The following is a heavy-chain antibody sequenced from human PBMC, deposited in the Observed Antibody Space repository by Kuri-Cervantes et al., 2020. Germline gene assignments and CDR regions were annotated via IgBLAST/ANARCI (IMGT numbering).Heavy chain of an antibody. J-gene: IGHJ6*02. V-gene: IGHV3-15*01. CDR2: IKSKTDGGTT. D-gene: IGHD3-10*01. CDR3: AKDGGFLGVRGPTLYYGMDV. Sequence: GESLKISCAASGFTFSNAWMSWVRQAPGKGLEWVGRIKSKTDGGTTDYAAPVKGRFTISRDDSKNTLYLQMNSLRAEDTAVYYCAKDGGFLGVRGPTLYYGMDVWGQGTTVTVSS. CDR1: GFTFSNAW.